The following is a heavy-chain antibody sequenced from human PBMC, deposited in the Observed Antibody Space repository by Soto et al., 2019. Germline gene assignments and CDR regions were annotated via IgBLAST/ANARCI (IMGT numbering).Heavy chain of an antibody. CDR2: IYSGGST. Sequence: GGSLRLSCAASGFTVSSNYMSWVRQAPGKGLEWVSVIYSGGSTYYADSVKGRFTISRDNSKNTPYLQMNSLRAEDTAVYYCASPNYGSGSYYNEAEEYYYYGMDVWGQGTTVTVSS. V-gene: IGHV3-53*01. J-gene: IGHJ6*02. CDR3: ASPNYGSGSYYNEAEEYYYYGMDV. D-gene: IGHD3-10*01. CDR1: GFTVSSNY.